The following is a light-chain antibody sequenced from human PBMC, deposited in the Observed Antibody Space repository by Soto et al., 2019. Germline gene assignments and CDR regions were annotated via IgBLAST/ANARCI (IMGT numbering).Light chain of an antibody. J-gene: IGLJ2*01. CDR2: SNN. Sequence: SALARPRSACGSRWRTVTNTCSGSSSNIGSNNVNWYQQLPGTAPKLLIYSNNQRPSGVPDRFSGSKSGTSASLAISGLQSEDEADYYCAAWDDSLNAVVFGGGTKVTVL. CDR3: AAWDDSLNAVV. V-gene: IGLV1-44*01. CDR1: SSNIGSNN.